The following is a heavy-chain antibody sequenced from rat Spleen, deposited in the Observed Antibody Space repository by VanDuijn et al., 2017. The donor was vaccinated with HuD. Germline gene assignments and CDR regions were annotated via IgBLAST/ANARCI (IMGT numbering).Heavy chain of an antibody. CDR2: ISAGGDNT. CDR1: GFTFSSFP. Sequence: EVQLVESGGGLVQLGRSLKLSCAASGFTFSSFPMAWVRQAPTKGLEWVAYISAGGDNTYYRDSVKGRFTISRDNAASTLYLEMDSLRSEDMATYYCVRQGYLRDWYFDFWGPGTMVTVSS. J-gene: IGHJ1*01. V-gene: IGHV5-25*01. CDR3: VRQGYLRDWYFDF. D-gene: IGHD2-5*01.